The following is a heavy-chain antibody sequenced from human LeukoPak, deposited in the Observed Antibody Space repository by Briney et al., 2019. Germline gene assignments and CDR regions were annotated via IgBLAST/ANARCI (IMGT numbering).Heavy chain of an antibody. D-gene: IGHD6-13*01. J-gene: IGHJ6*03. CDR3: ARHRPYSSRVKPRYYMDV. Sequence: TSETLSLTCNVSGASISNSTYYWGWIRQPPGKGLEWIGNIFYSGSTNYNPSLKSRVTISVDTSKNQFSLKLSSVTAADTAVYYCARHRPYSSRVKPRYYMDVWGKGTTVTISS. V-gene: IGHV4-39*01. CDR1: GASISNSTYY. CDR2: IFYSGST.